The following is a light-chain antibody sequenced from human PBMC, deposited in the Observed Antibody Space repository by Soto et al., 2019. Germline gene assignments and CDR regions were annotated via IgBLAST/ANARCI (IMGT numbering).Light chain of an antibody. CDR1: SSDVGGYNY. CDR3: ISDTSSYTWV. CDR2: EVT. J-gene: IGLJ3*02. Sequence: QSALTQPASVSGSPGQSITISCTGTSSDVGGYNYVSWYQQHPGKAPKLMICEVTNRPSGVSNRFSGSKSGNTASLTISGLQAEDEADYYCISDTSSYTWVFGGGTKLTVL. V-gene: IGLV2-14*01.